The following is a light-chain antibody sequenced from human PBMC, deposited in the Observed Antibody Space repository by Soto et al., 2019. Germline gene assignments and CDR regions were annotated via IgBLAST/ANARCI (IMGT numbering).Light chain of an antibody. CDR3: QQYYRWPQT. Sequence: EMVMTQSPPTLPVSAGERATLSCRASQSLSFNLAWSQQKPGQAPRLLIYAASTRATGIPARFSGSGSGTEFTLTISRLQSEDLAVYYCQQYYRWPQTLGQGTKVDIK. CDR2: AAS. J-gene: IGKJ1*01. CDR1: QSLSFN. V-gene: IGKV3-15*01.